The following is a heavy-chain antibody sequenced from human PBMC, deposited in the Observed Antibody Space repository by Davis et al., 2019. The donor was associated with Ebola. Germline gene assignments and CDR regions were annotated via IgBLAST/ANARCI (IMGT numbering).Heavy chain of an antibody. CDR1: GFTFSRNW. J-gene: IGHJ4*02. CDR2: IKEDGSEN. CDR3: ARDAEDYSSSFLAY. Sequence: PGGSLRLSCVASGFTFSRNWMSWVRQAPRKGLEWVATIKEDGSENYYVDSVKGRFTISRDNTKNSLYLQMDNLRAEDTAVYYCARDAEDYSSSFLAYWGQGSLVTVSS. V-gene: IGHV3-7*01. D-gene: IGHD6-6*01.